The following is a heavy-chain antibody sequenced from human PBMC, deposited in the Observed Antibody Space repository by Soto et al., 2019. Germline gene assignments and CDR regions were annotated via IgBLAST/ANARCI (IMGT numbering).Heavy chain of an antibody. D-gene: IGHD1-7*01. V-gene: IGHV4-30-4*01. CDR1: GGSSSSGDYY. CDR3: ASEYARNYGFDY. CDR2: IYYSGST. Sequence: SETLSLACSVAGGSSSSGDYYWSWIRQPPGKGLEWIGYIYYSGSTYYNPSLKSRVTISVDTSKNQFSLKLSSVTAADTAVYYCASEYARNYGFDYWGQGTLVPVSS. J-gene: IGHJ4*02.